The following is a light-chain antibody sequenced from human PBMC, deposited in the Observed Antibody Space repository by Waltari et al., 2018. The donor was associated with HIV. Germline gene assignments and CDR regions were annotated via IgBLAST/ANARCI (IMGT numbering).Light chain of an antibody. J-gene: IGLJ2*01. CDR3: AAWDDSLNGVI. Sequence: QSVLTQPPSESGTPGQRVTISCSGSSSNIGSNTVNWYQQRPGTAPKLLISSNNQRPSGFPDRFSGSKSVTSASLAISGHQSEDEADYYCAAWDDSLNGVIFGGGTKLTVL. V-gene: IGLV1-44*01. CDR1: SSNIGSNT. CDR2: SNN.